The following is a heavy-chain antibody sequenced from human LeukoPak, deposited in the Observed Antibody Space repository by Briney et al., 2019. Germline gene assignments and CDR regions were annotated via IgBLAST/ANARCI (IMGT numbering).Heavy chain of an antibody. Sequence: SETLSLTCTVSGGSINFYYWSWIRQPPGKGLEWIGSIYYSGGTNYNPSLQSRVTISVDTSKIQFSLKLSSVTAADTAVYYCARWQYTISSGWFDPWGQGTLVTVSS. J-gene: IGHJ5*02. V-gene: IGHV4-59*08. CDR3: ARWQYTISSGWFDP. CDR1: GGSINFYY. CDR2: IYYSGGT. D-gene: IGHD6-6*01.